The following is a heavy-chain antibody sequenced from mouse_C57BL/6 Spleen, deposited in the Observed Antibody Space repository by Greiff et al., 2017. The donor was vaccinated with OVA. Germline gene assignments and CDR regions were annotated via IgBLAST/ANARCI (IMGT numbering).Heavy chain of an antibody. CDR3: ARDYCGSSYGYYDH. CDR2: IHPNSGST. CDR1: GYTFTSYW. J-gene: IGHJ1*03. V-gene: IGHV1-64*01. Sequence: VQLQESGAELVKPGASVKLSCKASGYTFTSYWMHWVQQRPGQGLEWIGMIHPNSGSTNYNEKFKSKATLTVDKSSSAAYMQLSSLPSEHSAVYYCARDYCGSSYGYYDHWGKGTTVTVSS. D-gene: IGHD1-1*01.